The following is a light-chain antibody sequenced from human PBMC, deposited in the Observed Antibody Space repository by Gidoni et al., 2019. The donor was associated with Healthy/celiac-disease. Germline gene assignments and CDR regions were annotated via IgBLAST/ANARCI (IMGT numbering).Light chain of an antibody. Sequence: SALTQPPSASGSPGQSVTISRTGTRSDVGGYNYVSWYQQPPGKAPNRMIYECSKRPSGVPDRFSGSKSGNTASLTVSALQAEDEADYFCSSYACSNSVVFGGGTKLTVL. J-gene: IGLJ2*01. CDR3: SSYACSNSVV. CDR1: RSDVGGYNY. CDR2: ECS. V-gene: IGLV2-8*01.